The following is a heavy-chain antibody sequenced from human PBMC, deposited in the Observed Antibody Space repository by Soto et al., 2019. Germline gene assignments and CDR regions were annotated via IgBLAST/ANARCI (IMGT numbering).Heavy chain of an antibody. V-gene: IGHV4-39*01. J-gene: IGHJ5*02. CDR2: IYYSGST. CDR1: GGSISSSSYY. D-gene: IGHD5-18*01. CDR3: ASPGRGSYGYEYNWFDP. Sequence: QLQLQESGPGLVKPSETLSLTCTVSGGSISSSSYYWGWIRQPPGKGLEWIGSIYYSGSTYYNPSLKSRVTISVDTSKNQFSLKLSSVTAADTAVYYCASPGRGSYGYEYNWFDPWGQGTLVTVSS.